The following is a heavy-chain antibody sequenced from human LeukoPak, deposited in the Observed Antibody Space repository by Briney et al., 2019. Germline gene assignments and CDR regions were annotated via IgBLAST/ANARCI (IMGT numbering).Heavy chain of an antibody. J-gene: IGHJ3*02. D-gene: IGHD1-14*01. V-gene: IGHV3-74*01. Sequence: GGSLRLSCAASEFTFSNYWMHWVRQAPEEGLVWVSRIDNDGRDTIYADSVKGRFTISRDNGKNTLYLQMNSLRAEDTAVYYCARGGYHHGFDIWGQGTLVTVSS. CDR3: ARGGYHHGFDI. CDR1: EFTFSNYW. CDR2: IDNDGRDT.